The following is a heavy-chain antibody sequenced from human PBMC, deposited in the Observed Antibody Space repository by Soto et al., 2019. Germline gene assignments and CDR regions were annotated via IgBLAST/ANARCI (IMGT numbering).Heavy chain of an antibody. J-gene: IGHJ5*02. D-gene: IGHD1-26*01. V-gene: IGHV3-53*01. Sequence: GGSLRLSCAISGFSVSSNYLSWVRQAPGKGLEWASVHYSGGSTYYADSVQGRFTISRDKSNNTLYLQMRRVRAEDTAVYFCARHRHPRGTVGATSPLDPWGQGTQVTVSS. CDR1: GFSVSSNY. CDR2: HYSGGST. CDR3: ARHRHPRGTVGATSPLDP.